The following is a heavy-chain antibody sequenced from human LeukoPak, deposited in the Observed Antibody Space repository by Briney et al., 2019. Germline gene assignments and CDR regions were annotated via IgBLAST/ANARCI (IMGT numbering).Heavy chain of an antibody. CDR3: ARGFRSYYGSGSLDY. Sequence: GASVKVSCKASGYTFTSYVINWVRQSTGQGLEWMGWMNPNIGNTGYAQKFQGRVTMTRNSSISTAYMELSSLRSDDTAVYYCARGFRSYYGSGSLDYWGQGTLVTVSS. V-gene: IGHV1-8*01. D-gene: IGHD3-10*01. CDR1: GYTFTSYV. J-gene: IGHJ4*02. CDR2: MNPNIGNT.